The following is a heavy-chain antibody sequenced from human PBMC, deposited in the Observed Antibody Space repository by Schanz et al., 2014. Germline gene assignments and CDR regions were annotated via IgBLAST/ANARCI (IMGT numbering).Heavy chain of an antibody. J-gene: IGHJ4*02. CDR1: GFGFSSYS. V-gene: IGHV3-48*01. CDR2: ISGSSRTI. CDR3: ARASSGSHYRIDY. D-gene: IGHD1-26*01. Sequence: EVQLVESGGGLVKPGGFLRLSCAASGFGFSSYSMNWVRQAPGKGLEWVSYISGSSRTIYYADSMKGRFTVSRDNAENALYLQMDSLRAEDTGIYFCARASSGSHYRIDYWGQGTLVTVSS.